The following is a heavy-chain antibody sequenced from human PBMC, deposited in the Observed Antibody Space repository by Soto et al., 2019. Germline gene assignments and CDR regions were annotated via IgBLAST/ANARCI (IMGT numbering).Heavy chain of an antibody. Sequence: QLQLVQSGAEVKKPGASVKVSCKASAYTFTNFFLHWVRLAPGQGLEWMGMITPSGGSTSYAQKFKVRVIMTRETSTSTAYMELSSLRSEDTAVYYGARGHIAMYYFDHWGLGTLVTV. V-gene: IGHV1-46*01. CDR1: AYTFTNFF. D-gene: IGHD2-21*01. CDR3: ARGHIAMYYFDH. J-gene: IGHJ4*02. CDR2: ITPSGGST.